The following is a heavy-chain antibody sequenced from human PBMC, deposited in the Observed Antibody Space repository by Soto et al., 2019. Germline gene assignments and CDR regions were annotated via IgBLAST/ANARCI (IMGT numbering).Heavy chain of an antibody. D-gene: IGHD6-6*01. V-gene: IGHV4-59*02. CDR3: AVSSSSGPAYFDY. CDR2: IYYSGST. J-gene: IGHJ4*02. CDR1: CGSVSSYY. Sequence: SETLALTCTVSCGSVSSYYWSWIRQPPGKGLEWIGYIYYSGSTNYNPSLKSRVTISVDTSKNQFSLKLSSVTAADTAVYYCAVSSSSGPAYFDYWGQGTLVTVSS.